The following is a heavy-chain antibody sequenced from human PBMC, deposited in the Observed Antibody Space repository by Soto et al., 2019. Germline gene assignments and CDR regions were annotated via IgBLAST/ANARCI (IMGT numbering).Heavy chain of an antibody. CDR3: ARIDSRRGMDV. Sequence: SVNVSCKSSGGTFSSCSISWGRQAPGQGLEWMGGIIPIFGTANYAQKFQGRVTITADESTSTAYMELSSLRSEDTAVYYCARIDSRRGMDVWGQGTTVTVSS. CDR1: GGTFSSCS. CDR2: IIPIFGTA. J-gene: IGHJ6*02. V-gene: IGHV1-69*13.